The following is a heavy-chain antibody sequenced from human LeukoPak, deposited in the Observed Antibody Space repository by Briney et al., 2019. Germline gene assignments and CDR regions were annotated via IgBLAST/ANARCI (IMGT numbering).Heavy chain of an antibody. Sequence: ASVKVSCKASGGTFSSYAISWVRQAPGQGLEWMGWINPNSGGTNYAQKFQGRVTMTRDTSISTAYMELSRLRSDDTAVYYCARVPGVGGDGHFDYWGQGTLVTVSS. J-gene: IGHJ4*02. CDR3: ARVPGVGGDGHFDY. CDR1: GGTFSSYA. V-gene: IGHV1-2*02. D-gene: IGHD2-21*02. CDR2: INPNSGGT.